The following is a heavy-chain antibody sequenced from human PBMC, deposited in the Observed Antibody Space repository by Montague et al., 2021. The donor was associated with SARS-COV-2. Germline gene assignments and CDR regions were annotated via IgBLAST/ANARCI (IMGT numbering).Heavy chain of an antibody. CDR1: GGSISSYY. Sequence: SETLSLTCTVSGGSISSYYWSWIRQPAGKGLEWIGRIYTSGSTNXNPSLKSRATMSVDTSKNQFSLKLSSVTAADTAVYYCAREAWFGDKTSASEYYGMDVWGQGTTVTVSS. J-gene: IGHJ6*02. V-gene: IGHV4-4*07. D-gene: IGHD3-10*01. CDR2: IYTSGST. CDR3: AREAWFGDKTSASEYYGMDV.